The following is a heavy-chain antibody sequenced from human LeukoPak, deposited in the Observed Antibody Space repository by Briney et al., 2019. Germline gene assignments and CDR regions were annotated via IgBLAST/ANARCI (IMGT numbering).Heavy chain of an antibody. J-gene: IGHJ4*02. Sequence: PGGSLRLSCAASGFTFSSYAMSWVRQAPGKGLEWVSAISGSGGSTYYADSVKGRFTISRDNSKNTLYLQMNSLRAEDTAVYYCAKESGYYDSSGYEGYWGQGTLVTVFS. V-gene: IGHV3-23*01. CDR2: ISGSGGST. CDR1: GFTFSSYA. CDR3: AKESGYYDSSGYEGY. D-gene: IGHD3-22*01.